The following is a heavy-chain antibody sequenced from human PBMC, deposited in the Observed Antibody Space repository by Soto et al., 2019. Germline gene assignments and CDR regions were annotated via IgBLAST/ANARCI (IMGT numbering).Heavy chain of an antibody. V-gene: IGHV5-10-1*01. D-gene: IGHD5-12*01. CDR3: ARLAMATRRGYYGMDV. CDR2: IDPSDSYT. CDR1: GYSFTSYW. Sequence: PGESLKISCKGSGYSFTSYWISWVRQMPGKGLEWMGRIDPSDSYTNYSPSFQGHVTISADKSISTAYLQWSSLKASDTAMYYCARLAMATRRGYYGMDVWGHGTTVTVSS. J-gene: IGHJ6*02.